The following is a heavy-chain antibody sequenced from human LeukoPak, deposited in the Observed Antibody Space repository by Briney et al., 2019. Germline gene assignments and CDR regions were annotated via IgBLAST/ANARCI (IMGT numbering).Heavy chain of an antibody. CDR1: GFTFSSYA. D-gene: IGHD2-15*01. Sequence: GGSLRLSCAASGFTFSSYAMHWVRQAPGKGLEWVAVISYDGSNKYYADSVKGRFTISRDNSKNTLYLQMSSLSAEDTAMYYCARDQDGDWGQGTLVTVSS. CDR3: ARDQDGD. CDR2: ISYDGSNK. J-gene: IGHJ4*02. V-gene: IGHV3-30-3*01.